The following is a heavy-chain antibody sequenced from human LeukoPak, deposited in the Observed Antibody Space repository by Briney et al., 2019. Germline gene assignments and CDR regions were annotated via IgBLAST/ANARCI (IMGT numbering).Heavy chain of an antibody. CDR3: ARDPDFWSGYYNFDY. V-gene: IGHV4-39*07. J-gene: IGHJ4*02. CDR1: GGSISNTSYY. CDR2: ISYSGTT. Sequence: SETLSLTCTVSGGSISNTSYYWGWIRQPPGKGLEWIGSISYSGTTYYNPSLKSRVTISVDTSKNQYSLKLNSVTAADTAVYYCARDPDFWSGYYNFDYWGQGTLVTVSS. D-gene: IGHD3-3*01.